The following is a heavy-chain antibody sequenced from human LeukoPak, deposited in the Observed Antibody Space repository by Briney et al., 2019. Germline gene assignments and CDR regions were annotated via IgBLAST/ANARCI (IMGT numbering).Heavy chain of an antibody. D-gene: IGHD1-26*01. CDR1: GFTFSNAW. CDR2: IKSKRDGGTT. Sequence: GGSLRLSCAASGFTFSNAWMSWVRQAPGKGLEWVGLIKSKRDGGTTPYAAPVQGRFTISRDDSKNTLYLQMNSLKTEDTAVYYCTTGASREVPLDYWGQGTLVTVSS. CDR3: TTGASREVPLDY. V-gene: IGHV3-15*01. J-gene: IGHJ4*02.